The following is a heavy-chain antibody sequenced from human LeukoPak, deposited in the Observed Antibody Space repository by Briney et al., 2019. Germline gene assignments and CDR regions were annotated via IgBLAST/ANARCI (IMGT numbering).Heavy chain of an antibody. J-gene: IGHJ4*02. D-gene: IGHD3-22*01. CDR1: GYTFTGYY. CDR3: AKTGGSSGYEGDY. Sequence: SKKLYGKTSGYTFTGYYIHWVRKWPGQWFELMGRINTNSGGTIYVQKIQERITMTRDTSISTAYMELSRLRADDTAVYYGAKTGGSSGYEGDYWGQGTLVNVSS. V-gene: IGHV1-2*06. CDR2: INTNSGGT.